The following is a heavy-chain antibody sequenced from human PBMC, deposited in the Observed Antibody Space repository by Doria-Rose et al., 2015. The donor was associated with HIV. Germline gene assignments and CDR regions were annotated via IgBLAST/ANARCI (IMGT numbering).Heavy chain of an antibody. CDR2: IRSKAYGGTK. D-gene: IGHD1-26*01. Sequence: GWVRQASWNGLEWIGFIRSKAYGGTKEYAASVKGRVTISRDDSKSIAYLQLNSLKNEDTAVYFCARVGWELLYFFDYWGQGTMVTVAS. CDR3: ARVGWELLYFFDY. J-gene: IGHJ4*02. V-gene: IGHV3-49*02.